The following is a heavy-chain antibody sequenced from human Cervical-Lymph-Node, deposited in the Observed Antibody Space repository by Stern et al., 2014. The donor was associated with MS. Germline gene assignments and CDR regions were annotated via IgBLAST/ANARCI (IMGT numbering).Heavy chain of an antibody. CDR1: GGSVSSTNW. Sequence: QVQLQESGPGLVKPSGTLSLTCAVSGGSVSSTNWWSWVRQSPGKGLEWIGNIYHSGASNYRPALRRRVCISLDNSKNHLSLHLTSVTAADTAVYYCARERQQYCNSEGCSYWYFDLWGRGTLVTVSS. J-gene: IGHJ2*01. CDR2: IYHSGAS. V-gene: IGHV4-4*02. CDR3: ARERQQYCNSEGCSYWYFDL. D-gene: IGHD2/OR15-2a*01.